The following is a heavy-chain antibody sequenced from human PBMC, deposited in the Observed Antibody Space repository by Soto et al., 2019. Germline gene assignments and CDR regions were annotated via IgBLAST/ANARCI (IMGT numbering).Heavy chain of an antibody. J-gene: IGHJ4*02. CDR1: GGSISDNDYY. CDR2: ISHTGTA. CDR3: ARAKGVGMLSVGFDY. Sequence: PSETLSLTCTVSGGSISDNDYYWSWIRQPPGKGLEWIGTISHTGTAYYNPSLESRVAVSVGTSENQFSLNLSSVTAADTAVYYFARAKGVGMLSVGFDYWGQGTLVTVSS. V-gene: IGHV4-39*07. D-gene: IGHD3-10*02.